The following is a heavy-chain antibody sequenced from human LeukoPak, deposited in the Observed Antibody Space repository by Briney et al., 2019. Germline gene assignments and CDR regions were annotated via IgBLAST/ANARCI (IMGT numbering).Heavy chain of an antibody. CDR2: IYYSGST. CDR3: ARILIVVVPAATGGFDP. V-gene: IGHV4-31*03. Sequence: SETLSLTCTVSGGSISSGGYYWSWIRQHPGKGLEWIGYIYYSGSTYYNPSLKSRVTISVDTSKNQFSLKLCSVTAADTAVYYCARILIVVVPAATGGFDPWGQGTLVTVSS. CDR1: GGSISSGGYY. D-gene: IGHD2-2*01. J-gene: IGHJ5*02.